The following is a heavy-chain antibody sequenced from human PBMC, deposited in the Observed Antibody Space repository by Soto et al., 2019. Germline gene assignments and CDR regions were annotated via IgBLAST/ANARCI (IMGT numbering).Heavy chain of an antibody. D-gene: IGHD6-19*01. CDR3: ARDLTSSGWPFDY. CDR2: INAGNDNT. V-gene: IGHV1-3*01. J-gene: IGHJ4*02. Sequence: ASVKVSCKASGYTFTSYAMHWVRQAPGQRLEWMGWINAGNDNTKYSQKFQGRVTITRDTSASTAYMELSSLRSEDTVVYYCARDLTSSGWPFDYWGQGTLVTVSS. CDR1: GYTFTSYA.